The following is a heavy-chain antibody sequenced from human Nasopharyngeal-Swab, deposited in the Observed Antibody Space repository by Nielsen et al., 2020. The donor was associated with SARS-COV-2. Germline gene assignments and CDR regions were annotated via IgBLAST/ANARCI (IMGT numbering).Heavy chain of an antibody. J-gene: IGHJ6*02. CDR2: INPNFGTT. D-gene: IGHD3-3*01. Sequence: WVRQAPGQGLEWMGGINPNFGTTNYAHKFQDRAKITADQSTRTAYMELSSLRSDDTAVYYCARDTIFGLALYYYYGLGVWGQGTMVTVSS. V-gene: IGHV1-69*01. CDR3: ARDTIFGLALYYYYGLGV.